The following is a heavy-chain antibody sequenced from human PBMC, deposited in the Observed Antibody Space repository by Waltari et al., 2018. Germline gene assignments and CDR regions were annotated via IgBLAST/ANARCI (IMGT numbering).Heavy chain of an antibody. D-gene: IGHD6-13*01. CDR2: IWYDGSNK. CDR1: VFTFSISG. V-gene: IGHV3-33*01. CDR3: ARELNLIAAAGPFDY. J-gene: IGHJ4*02. Sequence: QVQLVESGGGVVQPGRSLRLSCAASVFTFSISGLHWVRQAPGKGLEWVAVIWYDGSNKYYADYVKVRFTISRDNSKNTLYLQMNSLRAEDTAVYYCARELNLIAAAGPFDYWGQGTLVTVSS.